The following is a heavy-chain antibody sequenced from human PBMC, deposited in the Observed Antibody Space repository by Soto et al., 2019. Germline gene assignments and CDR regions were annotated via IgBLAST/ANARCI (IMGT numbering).Heavy chain of an antibody. V-gene: IGHV1-18*01. Sequence: ASVKVSCKASGGTFSSYAISWVRQAPGQGLEWMGWISAYNGNTNYAQKLQGRVTMTTDTSTSTAYMELRSLRSDDTAVYYCARDNYGDYLFDYWGQGNLVTVSS. CDR2: ISAYNGNT. CDR3: ARDNYGDYLFDY. CDR1: GGTFSSYA. J-gene: IGHJ4*02. D-gene: IGHD4-17*01.